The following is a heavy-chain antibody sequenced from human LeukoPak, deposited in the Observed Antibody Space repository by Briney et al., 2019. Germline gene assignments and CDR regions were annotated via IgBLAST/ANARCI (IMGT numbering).Heavy chain of an antibody. CDR2: IKQDGSEK. CDR3: ARESWFGPDYYYYMDV. CDR1: GFTFSDHY. V-gene: IGHV3-7*01. Sequence: GGSLRLSRAASGFTFSDHYMSWVRQAPGKGLEWVANIKQDGSEKYYVDSVKGRFTISRDNAKNSLYLQMNSLRAEDTAVYYCARESWFGPDYYYYMDVWGKGTTVTVSS. J-gene: IGHJ6*03. D-gene: IGHD3-10*01.